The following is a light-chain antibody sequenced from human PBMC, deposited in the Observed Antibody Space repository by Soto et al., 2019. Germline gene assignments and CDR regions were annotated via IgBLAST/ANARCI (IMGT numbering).Light chain of an antibody. CDR1: SNDIGDYNY. V-gene: IGLV2-14*01. J-gene: IGLJ2*01. CDR3: SSYTSRNTLV. Sequence: QSALTQPASVSGSPGQSITISCTGTSNDIGDYNYVSWYRQHPGKAPKLMIYEVSNRPSGVSNRFSGSKSGTTASLTIAGLQAEDEADYYCSSYTSRNTLVFGGGTKVTVL. CDR2: EVS.